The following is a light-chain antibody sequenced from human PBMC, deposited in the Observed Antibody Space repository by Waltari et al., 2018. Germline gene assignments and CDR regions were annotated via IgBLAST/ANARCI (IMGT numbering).Light chain of an antibody. J-gene: IGKJ2*01. Sequence: EIVMTQSPATLSVSPGERATLSCRASQSISSNLAWYQQKPGQAPSLLIYGASTRATGIPARFSGSGSGTDFTLTISSLQSEDFAVYYCQQYNNWPPAYTFGQGTKLEIK. CDR2: GAS. V-gene: IGKV3-15*01. CDR1: QSISSN. CDR3: QQYNNWPPAYT.